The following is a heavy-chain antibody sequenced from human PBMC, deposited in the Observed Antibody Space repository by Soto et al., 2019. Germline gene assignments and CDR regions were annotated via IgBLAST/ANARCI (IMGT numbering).Heavy chain of an antibody. Sequence: PSSTXSLTCTFSVCSISSSSYYWCWIRQPPGNVLEWIGSIYYSGITYYNPSLKSRVAISVDTSKNQFSLKLSSVTAADTAVYYCARQPGYTSSWYGYFWLETWGQGTLVKVYS. CDR1: VCSISSSSYY. CDR3: ARQPGYTSSWYGYFWLET. V-gene: IGHV4-39*01. D-gene: IGHD6-13*01. J-gene: IGHJ5*02. CDR2: IYYSGIT.